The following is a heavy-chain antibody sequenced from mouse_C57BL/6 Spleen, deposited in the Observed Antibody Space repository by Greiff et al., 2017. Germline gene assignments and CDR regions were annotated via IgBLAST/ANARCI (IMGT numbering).Heavy chain of an antibody. CDR2: INPNNGGT. CDR1: GYTFTDYN. Sequence: EVQLQQSGPELVKPGASVQMSCKASGYTFTDYNMHWVKQSHGKSLEWIGYINPNNGGTIYNQKFKGKATLTVNKSSSTAYMELRSLTSEESAVYYCAREGSHYFDYWGQGTTRTVSS. J-gene: IGHJ2*01. CDR3: AREGSHYFDY. V-gene: IGHV1-22*01.